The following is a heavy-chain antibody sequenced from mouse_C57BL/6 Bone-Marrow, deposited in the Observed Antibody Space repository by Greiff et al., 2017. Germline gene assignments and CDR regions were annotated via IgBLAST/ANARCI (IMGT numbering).Heavy chain of an antibody. V-gene: IGHV1-15*01. CDR3: TPYYYGSSYTV. CDR1: GYTFTDYE. J-gene: IGHJ3*01. D-gene: IGHD1-1*01. CDR2: IDPETGGT. Sequence: QVQLQQSGAELVRPGASVTLSCKASGYTFTDYEMHWVKQTPVHGLEWIGAIDPETGGTAYNQKFKGKAILTADKSSSTAYMELRSLASEDSAVYYCTPYYYGSSYTVWGKGTLVTVAA.